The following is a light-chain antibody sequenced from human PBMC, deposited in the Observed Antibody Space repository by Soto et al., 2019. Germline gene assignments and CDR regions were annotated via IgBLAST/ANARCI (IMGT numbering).Light chain of an antibody. CDR1: QSISTW. Sequence: SQMTQYPSALSASVGDRVNITCRASQSISTWLAWYQQKPGKAPKLLIYAASTLQSGVPSRFSGSGSGTDFTLTISRLEPEDFAVYYCQHYGSSSRTFGQGTKVDIK. V-gene: IGKV1-5*01. CDR2: AAS. CDR3: QHYGSSSRT. J-gene: IGKJ1*01.